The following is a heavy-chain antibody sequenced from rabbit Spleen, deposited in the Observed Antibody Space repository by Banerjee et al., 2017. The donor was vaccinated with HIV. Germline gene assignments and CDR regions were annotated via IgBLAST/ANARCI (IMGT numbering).Heavy chain of an antibody. Sequence: QSLEESGGDLVKPGASLTLTCTASGVSFSSSSYLCWVRQAPGKGLEWIACIDTGSSGFTYFATWAKGRFTCSKTSSTTVTLQMTSLTVADTARYFCARGSGGRKEFRMDLWGQGTLVTVS. V-gene: IGHV1S40*01. CDR2: IDTGSSGFT. D-gene: IGHD1-1*01. CDR1: GVSFSSSSY. J-gene: IGHJ6*01. CDR3: ARGSGGRKEFRMDL.